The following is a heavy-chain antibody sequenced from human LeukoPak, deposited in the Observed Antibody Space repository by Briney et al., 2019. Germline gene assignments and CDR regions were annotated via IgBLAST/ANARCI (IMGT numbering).Heavy chain of an antibody. D-gene: IGHD3-22*01. V-gene: IGHV5-51*01. Sequence: GESLKISCKGSGYSFTSYWIGWVRQMPGKGLEWMGIIYPGDSDTRYSPSFQGQVTISADKSISTAYLQWSSLKASGTAMYYCARQSYDSSGYYYLKYFDYWGQGALVTVSS. CDR2: IYPGDSDT. CDR3: ARQSYDSSGYYYLKYFDY. CDR1: GYSFTSYW. J-gene: IGHJ4*02.